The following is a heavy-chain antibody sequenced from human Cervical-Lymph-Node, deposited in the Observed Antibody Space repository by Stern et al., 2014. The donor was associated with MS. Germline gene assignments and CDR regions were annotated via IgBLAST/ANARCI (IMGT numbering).Heavy chain of an antibody. CDR2: MYYSGST. CDR1: GGSISGYY. CDR3: ARDLGYNYDY. V-gene: IGHV4-59*01. Sequence: QLQLQESGPGLVKPSETLSLTCTVSGGSISGYYWSWIRQPPGKGLEWIGYMYYSGSTNYKPSLKSRVTISADTSKNQFSLKLSSVTAADTAVYYCARDLGYNYDYWGQGTLVIVSS. J-gene: IGHJ4*02. D-gene: IGHD5-18*01.